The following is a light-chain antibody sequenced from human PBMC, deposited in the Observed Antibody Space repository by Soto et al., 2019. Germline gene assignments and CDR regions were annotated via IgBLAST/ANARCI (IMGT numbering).Light chain of an antibody. V-gene: IGLV2-14*01. CDR1: SSDVGGYNY. J-gene: IGLJ3*02. Sequence: QSALTQPASVSGSPGQSITIACTGTSSDVGGYNYVSWSQQHPSKAPKLVIYEVSNRPSGVSNRFSGSKSGNTASLTISGLQAEDEADYYCFSFTRSSTWVFGGGTKLTVL. CDR3: FSFTRSSTWV. CDR2: EVS.